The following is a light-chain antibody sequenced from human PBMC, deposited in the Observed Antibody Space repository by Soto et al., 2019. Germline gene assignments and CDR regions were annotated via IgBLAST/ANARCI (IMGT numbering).Light chain of an antibody. J-gene: IGKJ1*01. CDR2: DAS. V-gene: IGKV1-5*01. CDR1: ESIKGW. CDR3: QQYNNGWT. Sequence: DIPVTQSPSTLSASVGDRVTITCRASESIKGWLAWYQQKPGKAPKLLIYDASSLKGGVPSRFSGSVSGTEFTLTISSLQPDDFATYYCQQYNNGWTFGQGTKVEIK.